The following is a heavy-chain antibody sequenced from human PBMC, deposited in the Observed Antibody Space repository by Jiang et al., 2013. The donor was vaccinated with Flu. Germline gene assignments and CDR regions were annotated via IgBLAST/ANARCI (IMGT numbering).Heavy chain of an antibody. Sequence: GLVKPGGSLRLSCAASGFTFSNAWMTWVRQAPGKGLEWVGRIKSKTDGGTTDYTAPVKGRFTISRDDSKNTLHLQMNSLKTEDTAVYYCTSRIVGAIRPYYYYGMDVWGQGTTVTVSS. J-gene: IGHJ6*02. D-gene: IGHD1-26*01. V-gene: IGHV3-15*01. CDR3: TSRIVGAIRPYYYYGMDV. CDR1: GFTFSNAW. CDR2: IKSKTDGGTT.